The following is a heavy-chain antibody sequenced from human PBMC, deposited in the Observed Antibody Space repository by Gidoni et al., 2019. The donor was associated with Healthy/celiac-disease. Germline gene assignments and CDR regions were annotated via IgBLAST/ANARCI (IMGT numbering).Heavy chain of an antibody. D-gene: IGHD3-22*01. CDR1: GGSFSGYY. J-gene: IGHJ4*02. V-gene: IGHV4-34*01. Sequence: QVQLQQWGAGLLKPSETLSLTCAVYGGSFSGYYWSWIRQPPGKGLEWIGEINHSGSTNYNPSLNSRVTISVDTSKNQFSLKLSSVTAADTAVYYCARPKDYYDSSGYYQIFDYWGQGTLVTVSS. CDR3: ARPKDYYDSSGYYQIFDY. CDR2: INHSGST.